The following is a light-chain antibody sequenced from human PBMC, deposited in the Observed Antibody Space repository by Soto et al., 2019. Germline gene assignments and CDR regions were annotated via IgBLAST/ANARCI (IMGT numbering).Light chain of an antibody. Sequence: DIQMTQSPSSLSASVGDRVTITCRASQSIGNHLAWYQQKPGKVPKLLIYAASTLQSGVPSRFSGSVSGTEFTLTISSLQPEDFATYYCLQHNSYPITFGQGTRL. V-gene: IGKV1-27*01. CDR2: AAS. CDR3: LQHNSYPIT. CDR1: QSIGNH. J-gene: IGKJ5*01.